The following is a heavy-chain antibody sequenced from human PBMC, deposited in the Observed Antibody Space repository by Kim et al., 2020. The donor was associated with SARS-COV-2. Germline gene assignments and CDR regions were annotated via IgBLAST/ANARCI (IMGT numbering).Heavy chain of an antibody. D-gene: IGHD6-13*01. CDR3: ATLIAAAGIYVGGW. CDR1: GGTFSSYA. CDR2: IIPILGIA. Sequence: SVKVSCKASGGTFSSYAISWVRQAPGQGLEWMGRIIPILGIANYAQQFQGRVTITADQSTSTAYMELSSLRSEDTAVYYCATLIAAAGIYVGGWWGQGT. V-gene: IGHV1-69*04. J-gene: IGHJ3*01.